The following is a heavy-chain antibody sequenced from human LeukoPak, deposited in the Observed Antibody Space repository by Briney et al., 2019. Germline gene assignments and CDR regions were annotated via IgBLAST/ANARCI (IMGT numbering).Heavy chain of an antibody. CDR1: GGSISSYY. D-gene: IGHD3-22*01. CDR2: IYTSGST. J-gene: IGHJ4*02. CDR3: ARATYYYDSSGKTYDY. V-gene: IGHV4-4*07. Sequence: SETLSLTCTVSGGSISSYYWSWIRQPAGKGLEWIGRIYTSGSTNYNPSLKSRVTMSVDTSKNQFSLKLSSVTAADTAVYYCARATYYYDSSGKTYDYWGQGTLVTVSS.